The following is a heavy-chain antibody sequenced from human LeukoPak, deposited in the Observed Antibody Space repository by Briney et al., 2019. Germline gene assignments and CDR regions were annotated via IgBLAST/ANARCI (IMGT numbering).Heavy chain of an antibody. J-gene: IGHJ4*02. CDR3: AKDHSGTYSYYFDY. D-gene: IGHD1-26*01. CDR1: GFTFSYAW. CDR2: IKSKTDGGTT. Sequence: PGGSLRLSCAASGFTFSYAWMSWVRQAPGKGLEWVGRIKSKTDGGTTDYAAPVKGRFTISRDDSKNTLYLQMNSLRAEDTAVYFCAKDHSGTYSYYFDYWGQGTLVTVSS. V-gene: IGHV3-15*01.